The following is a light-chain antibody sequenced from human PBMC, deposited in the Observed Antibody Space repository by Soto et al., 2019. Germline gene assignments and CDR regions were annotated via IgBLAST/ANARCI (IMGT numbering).Light chain of an antibody. CDR3: SSYTSSSTRVV. CDR2: DVS. J-gene: IGLJ2*01. CDR1: SSDVGGYNY. V-gene: IGLV2-14*03. Sequence: QSAQTQPASVSGSPGQSITISCTGTSSDVGGYNYVSWYQQHPGKAPKVMIYDVSNRPSGVSNRFSGSKSGNTASLTISGLQVEDEADYYCSSYTSSSTRVVFGGGTKLTVL.